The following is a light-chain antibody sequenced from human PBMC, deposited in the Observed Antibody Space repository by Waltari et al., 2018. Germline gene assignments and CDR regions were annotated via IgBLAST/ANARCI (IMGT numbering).Light chain of an antibody. CDR2: AAS. J-gene: IGKJ3*01. CDR1: QSIDSY. V-gene: IGKV1-39*01. Sequence: DIQMAQSPSSLSASVGDRVTITCLASQSIDSYLNWYQQKPGKAPKLLIYAASTLQSGVQSRFGCSGSGTDFTLTISSLQPEDFATYYCQQSDSIPPQFTFGPGTKVDIK. CDR3: QQSDSIPPQFT.